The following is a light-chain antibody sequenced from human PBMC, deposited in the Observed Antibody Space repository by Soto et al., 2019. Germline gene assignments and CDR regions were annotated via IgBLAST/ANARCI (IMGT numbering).Light chain of an antibody. V-gene: IGKV1-16*01. J-gene: IGKJ5*01. CDR3: QQCYSYSQT. CDR1: QGVSDS. CDR2: AAS. Sequence: DIQVSQSPSSVSASVGDRVTITCRANQGVSDSLGWYQQKPGKVPKVLIYAASSLRSGVPPRISGSGSGTDFTLTISSLQPDDFATYYCQQCYSYSQTFGQGTRLEIK.